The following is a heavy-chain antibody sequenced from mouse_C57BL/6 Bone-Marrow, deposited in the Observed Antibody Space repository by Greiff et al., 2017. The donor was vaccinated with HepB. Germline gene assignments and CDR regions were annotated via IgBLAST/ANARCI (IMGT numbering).Heavy chain of an antibody. CDR3: ARGGDPAY. J-gene: IGHJ3*01. V-gene: IGHV1-59*01. Sequence: QVQLQQPGAELVRPGTSVKLSCKASGYTFTSYWMHWVKQRPGQGLEWIGVIDPSDSYTNYNQKFKGKATLTVDTSSSTAYMQLSSLTSEDSAVYYCARGGDPAYWGQGTLVTVSA. CDR1: GYTFTSYW. D-gene: IGHD3-3*01. CDR2: IDPSDSYT.